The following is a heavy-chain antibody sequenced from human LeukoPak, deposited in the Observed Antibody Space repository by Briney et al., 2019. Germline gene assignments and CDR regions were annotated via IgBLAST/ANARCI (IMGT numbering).Heavy chain of an antibody. D-gene: IGHD5-18*01. Sequence: GGSLRLSCAASGFTFSNYNMNWVRQAPGKGLEWVSAISGSGGSTYYADSVKGRFTISRDNSKNTLYPQMSSLRAEDTAVYYCAKETGYSYGTGGTDYWGQGTLVTVSS. J-gene: IGHJ4*02. CDR1: GFTFSNYN. CDR2: ISGSGGST. V-gene: IGHV3-23*01. CDR3: AKETGYSYGTGGTDY.